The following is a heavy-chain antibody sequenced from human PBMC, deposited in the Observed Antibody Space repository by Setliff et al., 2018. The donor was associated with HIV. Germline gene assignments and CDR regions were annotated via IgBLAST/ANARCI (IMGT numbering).Heavy chain of an antibody. CDR2: ISGYNGKT. CDR1: GYSFTSYG. V-gene: IGHV1-18*01. CDR3: ARANVPYSNFWSFSYSLPYYFDS. D-gene: IGHD3-3*01. Sequence: ASVRVSCKASGYSFTSYGLRWVRQAPGQGLEWMGWISGYNGKTDYAQKFRGRVTMTTDTSTSTVYMELRSLRSDDTAVYYCARANVPYSNFWSFSYSLPYYFDSWGQGTLVTVSS. J-gene: IGHJ4*02.